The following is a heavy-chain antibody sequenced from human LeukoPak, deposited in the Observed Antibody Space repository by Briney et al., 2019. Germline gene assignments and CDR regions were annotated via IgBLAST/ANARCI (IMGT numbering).Heavy chain of an antibody. V-gene: IGHV4-61*01. CDR2: IYYSGST. CDR3: ARGRDGYNLNFDY. D-gene: IGHD5-24*01. Sequence: SETLSLTCTVSGGSISSSSYYWSWIRQPPGKGLEWIGYIYYSGSTNYNPSLKSRVTISVDTSKNQFSLKLSSVTAADTAVYYCARGRDGYNLNFDYWGQGTLVTVSS. CDR1: GGSISSSSYY. J-gene: IGHJ4*02.